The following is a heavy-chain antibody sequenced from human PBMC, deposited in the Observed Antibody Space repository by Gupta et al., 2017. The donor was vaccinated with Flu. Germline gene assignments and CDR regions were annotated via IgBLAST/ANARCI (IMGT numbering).Heavy chain of an antibody. J-gene: IGHJ3*01. V-gene: IGHV3-23*01. CDR1: GFTFSNLA. CDR3: AKTRRQQLAPDILDV. CDR2: ISGSSASI. D-gene: IGHD6-13*01. Sequence: EVQLMESGGGLVQPGGSLSLHCLASGFTFSNLAMSWFRQAHGKGLEWVSAISGSSASIYHSDSVKGRFTISRDNSNNTVYLQLGSLRVDDTAVYYCAKTRRQQLAPDILDVWGQGTRVTVSS.